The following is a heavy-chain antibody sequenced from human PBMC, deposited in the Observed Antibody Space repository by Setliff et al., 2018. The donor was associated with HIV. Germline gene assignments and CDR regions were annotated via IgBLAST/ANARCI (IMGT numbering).Heavy chain of an antibody. J-gene: IGHJ4*02. CDR1: GGSMSSSNYL. D-gene: IGHD2-15*01. CDR2: VYYSGSS. CDR3: ARLGRAIDDGGSSLRLDF. V-gene: IGHV4-39*01. Sequence: PSETLSLTCTVSGGSMSSSNYLWGWIRQPPGKGLEWIGSVYYSGSSYYNPSLKSRITIAVDSAKYQFSLSLTSVTAADTAVYFCARLGRAIDDGGSSLRLDFWGQGMLVTVSS.